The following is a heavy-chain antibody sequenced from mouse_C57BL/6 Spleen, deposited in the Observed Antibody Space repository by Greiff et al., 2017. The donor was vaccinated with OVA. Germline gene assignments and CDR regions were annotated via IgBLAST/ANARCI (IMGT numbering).Heavy chain of an antibody. CDR1: GYTFTSYW. V-gene: IGHV1-52*01. J-gene: IGHJ2*01. Sequence: QVQLKQPGAELVRPGSSVKLSCKASGYTFTSYWMHWVKQRPIQGLEWIGNIDPSDSETHYNQKFKDKATLHVDKSSSTAYMQLSSLTYEDSAIYYCAREEGGLRRGFDDWGQGTTLTVSS. CDR3: AREEGGLRRGFDD. D-gene: IGHD2-4*01. CDR2: IDPSDSET.